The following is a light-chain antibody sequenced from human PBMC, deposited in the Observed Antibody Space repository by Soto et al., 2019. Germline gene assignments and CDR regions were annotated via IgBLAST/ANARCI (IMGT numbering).Light chain of an antibody. Sequence: DIQMTQSPSSLSASVGDRVTITCRASQTMIRYLNWYQQKPGRAPNLLIYAASSLQSGVPSRFSGSGSGTEFTLTISILQPEDFATYYCQQSYSTLCTFGPGTKVEIK. CDR1: QTMIRY. CDR2: AAS. V-gene: IGKV1-39*01. CDR3: QQSYSTLCT. J-gene: IGKJ3*01.